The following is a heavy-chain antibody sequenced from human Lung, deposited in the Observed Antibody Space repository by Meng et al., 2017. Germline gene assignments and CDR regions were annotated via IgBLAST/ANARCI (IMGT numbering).Heavy chain of an antibody. Sequence: QLQLVQSGAEVKRPGASVNISCRASGYTFTKYYVHWMRQAPGQGLEWMGVIDPSGGGTTYEQKFQGRVTMTRDTSTSTVYMGLSGLRSEDTAVYYCAAYGSGREAFFDNWGQGTLVTVSS. CDR1: GYTFTKYY. D-gene: IGHD3-10*01. V-gene: IGHV1-46*01. J-gene: IGHJ4*02. CDR2: IDPSGGGT. CDR3: AAYGSGREAFFDN.